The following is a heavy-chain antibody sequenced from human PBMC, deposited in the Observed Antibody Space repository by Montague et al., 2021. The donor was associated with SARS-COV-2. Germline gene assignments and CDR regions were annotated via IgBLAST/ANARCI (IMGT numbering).Heavy chain of an antibody. CDR3: ARDSGCYDSSGYSYDAFDI. J-gene: IGHJ3*02. CDR1: GVSISSGGYY. Sequence: TLSLTCTVSGVSISSGGYYWSWIRQHPGKGLEWIGYIYHTGSTHYNPSLKSRVTISKETSKNHFSLNLSSVTAADSAVYYCARDSGCYDSSGYSYDAFDIWGQGTKVTVSS. D-gene: IGHD3-22*01. V-gene: IGHV4-31*03. CDR2: IYHTGST.